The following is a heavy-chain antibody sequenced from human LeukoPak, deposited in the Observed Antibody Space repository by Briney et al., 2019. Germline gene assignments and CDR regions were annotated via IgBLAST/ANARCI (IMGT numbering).Heavy chain of an antibody. Sequence: SETLSLTCAVYGGSFSGYYWSWIRQPPGKGLEWIGEINHSGSTNYNPSLKSRVTISVDTSKNQFSLKLSSVTAADTAVYYCARGIRSSWYGVHGGWFDPWGQGTLVTVSS. J-gene: IGHJ5*02. CDR3: ARGIRSSWYGVHGGWFDP. CDR2: INHSGST. CDR1: GGSFSGYY. V-gene: IGHV4-34*01. D-gene: IGHD6-13*01.